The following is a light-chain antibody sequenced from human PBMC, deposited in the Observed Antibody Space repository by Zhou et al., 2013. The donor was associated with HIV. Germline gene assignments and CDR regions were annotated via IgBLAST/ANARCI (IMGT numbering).Light chain of an antibody. CDR2: WGS. Sequence: DIVMTQSPLSLSVTPGEPASISCKSSRNLLHRNGYNFFHWFLQKPGQSPQLLIYWGSNRASGVPDRFSASASATNFTLKIHRVESEDVGIYYCMQGLQTPWTFGPGTTVEIK. J-gene: IGKJ1*01. V-gene: IGKV2-28*01. CDR3: MQGLQTPWT. CDR1: RNLLHRNGYNF.